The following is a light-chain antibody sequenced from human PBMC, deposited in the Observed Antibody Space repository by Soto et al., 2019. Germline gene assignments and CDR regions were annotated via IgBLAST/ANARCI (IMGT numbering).Light chain of an antibody. V-gene: IGKV3-20*01. Sequence: EIVLTQSPGTLSLSPGERATVSCRASQSVSANYLAWSQQKPGQAPSLLIYGASSRATGIPDRFSGSGSGTDFTLTISRLEPEDFAVYYCHQYGTSLWTFGQGTKVE. CDR1: QSVSANY. CDR3: HQYGTSLWT. CDR2: GAS. J-gene: IGKJ1*01.